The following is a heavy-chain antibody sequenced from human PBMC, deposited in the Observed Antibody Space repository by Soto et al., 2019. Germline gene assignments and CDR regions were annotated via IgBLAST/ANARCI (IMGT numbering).Heavy chain of an antibody. CDR3: ARHPAYYGPSGLYYYYYGMDV. CDR1: GGSISSSSYY. D-gene: IGHD3-10*01. J-gene: IGHJ6*02. Sequence: SETLSLTCTVSGGSISSSSYYWGWIRQPPGKGLEWIGSIYYSGSTYYNPSLKSRVTISVDTSKNQFSLKLSSVTAADTAVYYCARHPAYYGPSGLYYYYYGMDVWGQGTTVTVSS. CDR2: IYYSGST. V-gene: IGHV4-39*01.